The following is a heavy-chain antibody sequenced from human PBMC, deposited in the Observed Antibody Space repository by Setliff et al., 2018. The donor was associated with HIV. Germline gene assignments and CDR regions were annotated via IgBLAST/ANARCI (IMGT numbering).Heavy chain of an antibody. J-gene: IGHJ4*02. CDR3: ARAGGQLVPFDY. CDR1: GGTFRKYS. V-gene: IGHV1-18*04. CDR2: INPYSGIT. Sequence: ASVKVSCKASGGTFRKYSINWVRQAPGQGIEWMGWINPYSGITNFAHKFQGRVTMTTDTSTATAYMDLKDLRSDETAVYYCARAGGQLVPFDYWGQGTLVT. D-gene: IGHD6-6*01.